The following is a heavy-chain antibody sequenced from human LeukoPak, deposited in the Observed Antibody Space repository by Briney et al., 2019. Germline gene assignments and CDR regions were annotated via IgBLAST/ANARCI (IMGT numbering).Heavy chain of an antibody. Sequence: SETLSLTCAVYGGSFSGYYWSWIRQPPGKGLEWIGEINHSGSTNYNPSLKSRVTISVDTSKNQFSLKLSPVTAADTAVYYCARSRATYYDFWSGSFDYWGQGTLVTVSS. CDR3: ARSRATYYDFWSGSFDY. V-gene: IGHV4-34*01. CDR1: GGSFSGYY. J-gene: IGHJ4*02. D-gene: IGHD3-3*01. CDR2: INHSGST.